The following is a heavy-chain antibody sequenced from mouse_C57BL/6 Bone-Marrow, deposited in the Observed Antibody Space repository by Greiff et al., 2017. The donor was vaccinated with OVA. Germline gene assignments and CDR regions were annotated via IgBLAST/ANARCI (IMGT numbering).Heavy chain of an antibody. J-gene: IGHJ2*01. Sequence: VQLQQSGAELARPGASVKLSCKASGYTFTSYGISWVKQRTGQGLEWIGEIYPKSGNTYYNEKFKGKATLTADKSSSTAYLELRSLTSEDSAVYFYARAGLPYFDYWGQGTTLTVSS. V-gene: IGHV1-81*01. CDR1: GYTFTSYG. CDR2: IYPKSGNT. D-gene: IGHD2-4*01. CDR3: ARAGLPYFDY.